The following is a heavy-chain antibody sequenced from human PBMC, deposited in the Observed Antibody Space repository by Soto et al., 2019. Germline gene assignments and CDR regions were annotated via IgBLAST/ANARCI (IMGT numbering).Heavy chain of an antibody. CDR1: GFTFSTYG. Sequence: QVHLVESGGGVVQPGRSLRLSCAASGFTFSTYGIHWVRQAPGEGLEWVAIISYDGSDKWYVDSVKGRFTVSRDNSKNTLYLQMNSLRPEDTAIYYGAKDINFARDGYHYGADYWGQGTLVTVSS. D-gene: IGHD5-18*01. V-gene: IGHV3-30*18. CDR3: AKDINFARDGYHYGADY. CDR2: ISYDGSDK. J-gene: IGHJ4*02.